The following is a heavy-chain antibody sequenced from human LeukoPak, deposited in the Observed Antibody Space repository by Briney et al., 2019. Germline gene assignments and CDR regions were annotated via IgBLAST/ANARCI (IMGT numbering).Heavy chain of an antibody. CDR3: ARYDYGGDDAFDI. D-gene: IGHD4-23*01. V-gene: IGHV4-39*01. CDR2: IYYSGST. Sequence: LETLSLTCTVSGGSISSSSYYWGWIPQPPGKGLEWIGSIYYSGSTYYNPSLKSRITISVDTSKNQFSLKLSSVTAADTAVYYCARYDYGGDDAFDIWGQGTMVTVSS. J-gene: IGHJ3*02. CDR1: GGSISSSSYY.